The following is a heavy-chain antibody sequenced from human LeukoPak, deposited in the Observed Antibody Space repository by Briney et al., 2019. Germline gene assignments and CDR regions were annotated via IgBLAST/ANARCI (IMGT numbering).Heavy chain of an antibody. CDR3: ARELVVVPAAPFDY. D-gene: IGHD2-2*01. V-gene: IGHV3-48*01. CDR2: ISSSSSTI. CDR1: GIIFSSNG. J-gene: IGHJ4*02. Sequence: GGSLRLSCAASGIIFSSNGMNWVRQAPGKGLECVSYISSSSSTIYYADSVKGRFTISRDNSKNTLYLQMNSLRAEGTAVYYCARELVVVPAAPFDYWGQGTLVTVSS.